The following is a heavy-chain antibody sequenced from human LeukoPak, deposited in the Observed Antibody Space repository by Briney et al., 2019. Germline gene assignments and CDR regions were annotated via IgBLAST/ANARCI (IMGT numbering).Heavy chain of an antibody. CDR3: ARDLNWGQVDY. J-gene: IGHJ4*02. CDR2: INGDGSAT. V-gene: IGHV3-74*01. D-gene: IGHD7-27*01. CDR1: GFTFSGHW. Sequence: GGSLRLSCAASGFTFSGHWTYWSRQAPGKGLAWVSRINGDGSATNYAGSMKGRFTISRDNARDIVYLQMNSLREDDTAVYYCARDLNWGQVDYWGQGTLVTVSS.